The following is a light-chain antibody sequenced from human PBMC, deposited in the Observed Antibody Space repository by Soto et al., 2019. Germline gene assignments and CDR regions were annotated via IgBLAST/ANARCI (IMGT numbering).Light chain of an antibody. V-gene: IGLV2-14*01. J-gene: IGLJ1*01. CDR2: EVN. Sequence: QSVLTQPASVSGSPGQSITISCTGTSSDIGNYDYVSWYQQHPGKAPKPIIYEVNNRPSGVSNRFSGSKSGNAASLTISGLQAEDEADYYCSSYTSSSTLYVFGTGTKVTVL. CDR1: SSDIGNYDY. CDR3: SSYTSSSTLYV.